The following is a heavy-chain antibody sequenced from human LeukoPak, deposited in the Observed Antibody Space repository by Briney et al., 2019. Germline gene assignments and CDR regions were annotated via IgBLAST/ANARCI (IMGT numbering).Heavy chain of an antibody. J-gene: IGHJ5*02. Sequence: PSETLSLTCAVSGYSISSGYYWGWIRQPPGKGLEGIGSIYHSGSTYYNPSLKSRVTISVDTSKNQFSLKLSSVTAADTAVYYCARACSSTSCYGWFDPWGQGTLVTVSS. CDR1: GYSISSGYY. CDR2: IYHSGST. CDR3: ARACSSTSCYGWFDP. D-gene: IGHD2-2*01. V-gene: IGHV4-38-2*01.